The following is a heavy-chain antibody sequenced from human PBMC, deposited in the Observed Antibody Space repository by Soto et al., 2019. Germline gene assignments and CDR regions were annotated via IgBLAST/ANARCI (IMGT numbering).Heavy chain of an antibody. J-gene: IGHJ4*02. CDR1: GASIGTNNW. V-gene: IGHV4-4*02. CDR3: AVPGRGDFDY. CDR2: VYHSGTT. Sequence: QVQLQESGPGLVEPSGTLSLTCAVSGASIGTNNWWSWVRQPPGKGLEWIGAVYHSGTTNCNPSLKSRVTISIAKSKNQFSLTLTSMTAADTALYYCAVPGRGDFDYWSQGTLVTVSS. D-gene: IGHD5-12*01.